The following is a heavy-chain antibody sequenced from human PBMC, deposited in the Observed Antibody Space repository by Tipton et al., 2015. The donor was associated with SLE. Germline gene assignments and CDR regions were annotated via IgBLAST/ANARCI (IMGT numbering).Heavy chain of an antibody. CDR2: IYYSGGT. CDR3: ARGGVGGYDYFDY. Sequence: TLSLTCTVSGDSISGHYRSWIRQPPGKGLEWIGYIYYSGGTFYNPSLKSRVTISVDTSKNQFSLKLSSVTAADTAVYYCARGGVGGYDYFDYWGQGTLVTVSS. J-gene: IGHJ4*02. D-gene: IGHD5-12*01. V-gene: IGHV4-59*11. CDR1: GDSISGHY.